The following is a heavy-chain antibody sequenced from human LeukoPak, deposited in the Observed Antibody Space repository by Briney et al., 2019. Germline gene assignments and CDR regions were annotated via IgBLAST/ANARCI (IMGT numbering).Heavy chain of an antibody. V-gene: IGHV1-46*03. Sequence: ASVKVSCKASVYTFTSYYVHWVRQAPGQGLEWMGIINPSGGSTSYAQKFQGRVTMTRDTSTSTVYMELSSLRSEDTAVYYCATLDYDGSTFADYWGQGTLVTVSS. J-gene: IGHJ4*02. D-gene: IGHD4-17*01. CDR2: INPSGGST. CDR1: VYTFTSYY. CDR3: ATLDYDGSTFADY.